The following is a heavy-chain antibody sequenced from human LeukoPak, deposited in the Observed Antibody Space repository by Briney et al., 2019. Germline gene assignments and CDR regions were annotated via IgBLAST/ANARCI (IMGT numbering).Heavy chain of an antibody. V-gene: IGHV4-59*08. J-gene: IGHJ5*02. CDR3: ARSPPWFDP. Sequence: SETLSLTCTVSGGSISSYYWSWIRQPPGKGLEWIGYIDNSVSTTYNPSLKSRVTISVDTSKNQFSLKLSSVTAADTAVYYCARSPPWFDPWGQGTLVTVSS. CDR2: IDNSVST. CDR1: GGSISSYY.